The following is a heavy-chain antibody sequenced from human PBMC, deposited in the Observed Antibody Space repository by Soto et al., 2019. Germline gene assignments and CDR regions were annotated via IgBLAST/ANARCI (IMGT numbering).Heavy chain of an antibody. CDR3: ARDLEGGHWGYYYMDV. V-gene: IGHV1-69*08. Sequence: QVQLVQSGAEVQKPGSSVKVSCKASGGTFSSYTISWVRQAPGQGLEWMGRIIPILGIANYAQKFQGRVTITADKSTSTAYMELSSLRSEDTAVYYCARDLEGGHWGYYYMDVWGKGTTVTVSS. CDR1: GGTFSSYT. D-gene: IGHD7-27*01. CDR2: IIPILGIA. J-gene: IGHJ6*03.